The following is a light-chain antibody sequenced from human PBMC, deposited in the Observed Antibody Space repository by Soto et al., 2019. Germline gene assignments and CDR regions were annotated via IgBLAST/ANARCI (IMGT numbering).Light chain of an antibody. J-gene: IGKJ1*01. Sequence: IWMTQSPSLLSASTGDRVTITCRASQGISNYLAWYQQKPGKVPKLLIYAASTLQSGVPSRFSGSGSGTDFALTISSLQPEDVATYYCQRYNSAPWTFGQGTKVDIK. V-gene: IGKV1-27*01. CDR1: QGISNY. CDR2: AAS. CDR3: QRYNSAPWT.